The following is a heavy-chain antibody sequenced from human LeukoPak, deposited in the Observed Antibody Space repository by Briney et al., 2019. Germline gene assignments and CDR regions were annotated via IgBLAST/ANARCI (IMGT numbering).Heavy chain of an antibody. D-gene: IGHD2-2*01. Sequence: GESLKISCKGSGYSFTSYWIGWVRQMPGKGLEWMGIIYPGDSDTRYSPSFQGQVTISADKSISTAYLQWSSLKASDTAMYYCARLLGYCSSTSCYEGWFDPWGQGTLVTVSS. CDR1: GYSFTSYW. CDR2: IYPGDSDT. CDR3: ARLLGYCSSTSCYEGWFDP. J-gene: IGHJ5*02. V-gene: IGHV5-51*01.